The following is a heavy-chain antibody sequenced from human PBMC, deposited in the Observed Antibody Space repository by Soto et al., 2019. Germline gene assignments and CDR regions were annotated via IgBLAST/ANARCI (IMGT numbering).Heavy chain of an antibody. J-gene: IGHJ4*02. V-gene: IGHV3-30*18. CDR1: GDTFSDYA. CDR3: AKALRGGCDY. D-gene: IGHD3-10*01. Sequence: QVQLVESGGGVVPPGRSLRLSCAVTGDTFSDYAMHWVRQAPGKGLEWVAVISLDGSNEYYADSVKGRLTSSRDNIKNTLPLQMNSLRVEDTAVYYGAKALRGGCDYWCQGTLVTVSS. CDR2: ISLDGSNE.